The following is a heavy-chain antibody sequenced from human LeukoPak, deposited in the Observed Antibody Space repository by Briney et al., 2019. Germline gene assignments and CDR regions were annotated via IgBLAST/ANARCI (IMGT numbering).Heavy chain of an antibody. CDR3: ATSLGRGALDI. D-gene: IGHD3-16*01. CDR2: ISNSGSTI. Sequence: GGSLRLSCAASGFTFSSNVMNWVRQAPGKGLEWLSHISNSGSTIYYADSVKGRFTISRDNAKNSLYLQMNSLRAEDTAVYYCATSLGRGALDIWGQGTMVTVSS. CDR1: GFTFSSNV. J-gene: IGHJ3*02. V-gene: IGHV3-48*03.